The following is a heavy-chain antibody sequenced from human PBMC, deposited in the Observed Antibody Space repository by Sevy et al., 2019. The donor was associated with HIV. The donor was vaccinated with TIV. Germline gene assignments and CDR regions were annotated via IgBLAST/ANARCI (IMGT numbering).Heavy chain of an antibody. J-gene: IGHJ4*02. CDR1: GFTFSSYW. V-gene: IGHV3-7*01. CDR2: IKQDGSEK. Sequence: GESLKISCAASGFTFSSYWMSWVRQAPGKGLEWVANIKQDGSEKYYVDSVKGRFTISRDNAKNSLYLQMNSLRAEDTAVYYCAGGWEQLVQDYWGQGTLVTVSS. D-gene: IGHD6-6*01. CDR3: AGGWEQLVQDY.